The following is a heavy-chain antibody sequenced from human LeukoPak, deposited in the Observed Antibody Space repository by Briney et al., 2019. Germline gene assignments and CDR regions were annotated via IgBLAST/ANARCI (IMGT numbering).Heavy chain of an antibody. D-gene: IGHD5-12*01. CDR3: ARMGGYSGYATH. J-gene: IGHJ4*02. CDR1: GGSISTYY. V-gene: IGHV4-59*08. Sequence: SETLSLTCTVSGGSISTYYWSWIRQPPGKGLEWIGYIHYSGTTNYNPSLKNRVTISLDTSKNQFSLNLSSVTAADTAVFYCARMGGYSGYATHWGQGALVTVSS. CDR2: IHYSGTT.